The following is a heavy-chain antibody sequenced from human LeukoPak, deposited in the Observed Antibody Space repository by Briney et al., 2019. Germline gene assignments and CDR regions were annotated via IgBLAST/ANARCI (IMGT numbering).Heavy chain of an antibody. CDR1: GGSFSGYY. J-gene: IGHJ4*02. Sequence: SETLSLTCAVYGGSFSGYYWSWIRQPPGKGLEWIGEINHSGSTNYNPSLKSRVTISVDTSKNQFSLKLSSVTAADTAVYYCARGRVNWNYVTFAFDCWGQGTLVTVSS. V-gene: IGHV4-34*01. CDR2: INHSGST. D-gene: IGHD1-7*01. CDR3: ARGRVNWNYVTFAFDC.